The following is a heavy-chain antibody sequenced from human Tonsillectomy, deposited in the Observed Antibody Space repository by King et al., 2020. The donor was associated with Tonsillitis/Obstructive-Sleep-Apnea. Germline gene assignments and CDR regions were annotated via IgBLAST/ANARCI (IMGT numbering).Heavy chain of an antibody. CDR2: INHSGST. J-gene: IGHJ4*02. CDR3: ARGGGEHSYGQDFDY. V-gene: IGHV4-34*01. Sequence: VQLQQWGAGLLKPSETLSLTCAVYGWSFSGYYWSWIRQPPGKGLEWIGEINHSGSTNYIPSHKSRVTISVDTSKNQFSLKLSSLTAADTAVYYCARGGGEHSYGQDFDYWGQGTLVTVSS. D-gene: IGHD5-18*01. CDR1: GWSFSGYY.